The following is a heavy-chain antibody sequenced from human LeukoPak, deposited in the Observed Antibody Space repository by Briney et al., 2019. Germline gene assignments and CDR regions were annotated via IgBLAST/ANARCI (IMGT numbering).Heavy chain of an antibody. CDR2: IGSSGSTV. CDR1: GFIFSNYG. Sequence: GGSLRLSCAASGFIFSNYGMSWVRQAPGKGLEWVSYIGSSGSTVYYADSVKGRFTISRDNAKNSLYLQMNSLRAEDTAVYYCARDHIVADAFDIWGQGTMVTVSS. V-gene: IGHV3-48*01. CDR3: ARDHIVADAFDI. J-gene: IGHJ3*02. D-gene: IGHD5-12*01.